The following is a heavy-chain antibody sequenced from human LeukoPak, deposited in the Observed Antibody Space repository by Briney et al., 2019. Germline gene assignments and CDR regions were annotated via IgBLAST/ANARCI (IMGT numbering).Heavy chain of an antibody. D-gene: IGHD1-1*01. CDR3: ARDRGTTEKYFDY. CDR1: GGSISSDY. Sequence: SETLSLTCTVSGGSISSDYWSWIRQPAGKRLEWIGRIYTSWIPTYNPSLKSRVTMSIDTSKNQFSLKLYSVTAADTAVYYCARDRGTTEKYFDYWGQGTLVTVSS. V-gene: IGHV4-4*07. J-gene: IGHJ4*02. CDR2: IYTSWIP.